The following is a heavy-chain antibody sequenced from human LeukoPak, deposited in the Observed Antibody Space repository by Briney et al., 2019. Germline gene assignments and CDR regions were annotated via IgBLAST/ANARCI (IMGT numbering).Heavy chain of an antibody. CDR1: LFTCTIYA. J-gene: IGHJ4*02. CDR3: AKRGPVWSGYYRGEGYYFDD. D-gene: IGHD3-3*01. Sequence: PGGSPRLSCAPSLFTCTIYATSCVRQAPGKGGEWVSALSERGGRTYYADSVKGRFTISRDKSKNTLNLQMNSLRAEYTPVHYWAKRGPVWSGYYRGEGYYFDDWGQGTLVTVSS. CDR2: LSERGGRT. V-gene: IGHV3-23*01.